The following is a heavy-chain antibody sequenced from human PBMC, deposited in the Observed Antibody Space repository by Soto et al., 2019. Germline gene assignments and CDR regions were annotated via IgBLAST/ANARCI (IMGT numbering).Heavy chain of an antibody. D-gene: IGHD1-26*01. CDR2: IYSGGTS. CDR3: ARGSYSGSSYRYYFDY. J-gene: IGHJ4*02. V-gene: IGHV3-53*01. CDR1: GFSVSSSY. Sequence: GGSLRLSCAASGFSVSSSYMGWVRQAPGKGLEWVSVIYSGGTSFYGDSVKGRFTISRDNSKNTLYLQMNSLRAEDTAVYYCARGSYSGSSYRYYFDYWGQGALVTVSS.